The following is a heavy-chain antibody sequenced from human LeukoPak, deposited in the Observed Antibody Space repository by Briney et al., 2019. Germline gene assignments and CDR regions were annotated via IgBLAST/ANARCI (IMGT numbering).Heavy chain of an antibody. CDR3: ARSWRSPDTIFGVVIGWGDQYNFGY. D-gene: IGHD3-3*01. CDR1: GFTFSSYE. Sequence: GGSLRLSCAASGFTFSSYEMNWVRQAPGKGLEWVSYISSSGSTIYYADSVKGRFTISRDNAKNSLYLQMNSLRAEDTAVYYCARSWRSPDTIFGVVIGWGDQYNFGYWGQGTLVTVSS. V-gene: IGHV3-48*03. J-gene: IGHJ4*02. CDR2: ISSSGSTI.